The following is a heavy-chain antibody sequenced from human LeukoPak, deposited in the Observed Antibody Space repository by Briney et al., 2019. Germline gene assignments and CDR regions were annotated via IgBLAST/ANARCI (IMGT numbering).Heavy chain of an antibody. Sequence: PSGTLSLTCAVSGGSISSSNWWSWVRQPPGKGLEWIGEIYHSGSTNYNPSLKSRVTISVDTSKNQFSLKLTSVTAADTAIYYCARDVDGLGIDYWGQGALVTVSS. V-gene: IGHV4-4*02. J-gene: IGHJ4*02. CDR1: GGSISSSNW. CDR2: IYHSGST. CDR3: ARDVDGLGIDY. D-gene: IGHD3/OR15-3a*01.